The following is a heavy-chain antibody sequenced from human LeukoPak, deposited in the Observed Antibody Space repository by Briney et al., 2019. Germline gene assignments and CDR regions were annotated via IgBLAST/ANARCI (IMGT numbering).Heavy chain of an antibody. Sequence: GGSLRLSCAASGFTFSSYSMNWVRQAPGKGLEWVSSISSSSSYIYYADSVEGRFTISRDNAKNSLYLQMNSLRAEDTAVYYCASLNPPIDYWGQGTLVTVSS. V-gene: IGHV3-21*01. CDR3: ASLNPPIDY. CDR2: ISSSSSYI. J-gene: IGHJ4*02. CDR1: GFTFSSYS.